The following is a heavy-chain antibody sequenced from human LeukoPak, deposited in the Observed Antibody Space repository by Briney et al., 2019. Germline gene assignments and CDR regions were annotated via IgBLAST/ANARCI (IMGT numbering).Heavy chain of an antibody. CDR1: GFTFSGSA. CDR3: TREPKHYYDSSGYYLDY. CDR2: IRSKANSYAT. D-gene: IGHD3-22*01. V-gene: IGHV3-73*01. J-gene: IGHJ4*02. Sequence: PGGSLRLSCAASGFTFSGSAMHWVCQASGKGLEWVGRIRSKANSYATAYAASVKGRFTISRDDSKNTAYLQMNSLKTEDTAVYYCTREPKHYYDSSGYYLDYWGQGTLVTVSS.